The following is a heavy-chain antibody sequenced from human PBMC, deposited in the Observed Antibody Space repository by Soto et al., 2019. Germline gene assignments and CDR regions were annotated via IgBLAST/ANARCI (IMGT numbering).Heavy chain of an antibody. V-gene: IGHV4-59*01. CDR3: ARDRGPDMVRGDNCFDP. Sequence: PSETLSLTCTVSGGSISSYYWSWIRQPPGKGLEWIGYIYYSGSTNYNPSLKSRVTISVDTSKNQFSLKLSSVTAADTAVYYCARDRGPDMVRGDNCFDPWCRGTLVTVSS. CDR2: IYYSGST. CDR1: GGSISSYY. J-gene: IGHJ5*02. D-gene: IGHD3-10*01.